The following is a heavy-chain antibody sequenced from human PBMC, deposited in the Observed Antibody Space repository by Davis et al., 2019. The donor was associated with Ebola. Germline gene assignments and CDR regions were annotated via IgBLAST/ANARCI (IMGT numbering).Heavy chain of an antibody. V-gene: IGHV4-34*01. CDR2: INHSGST. Sequence: SETLSLTCAVYGGSFSGYYWSWIRQPPGKGLEWIGEINHSGSTNHNPSLKSRVTISVDTSKNQFSLKLSSVTAADTAVYYCARGPTVNGLDYWGQGTLVTVSS. CDR1: GGSFSGYY. CDR3: ARGPTVNGLDY. J-gene: IGHJ4*02. D-gene: IGHD4-11*01.